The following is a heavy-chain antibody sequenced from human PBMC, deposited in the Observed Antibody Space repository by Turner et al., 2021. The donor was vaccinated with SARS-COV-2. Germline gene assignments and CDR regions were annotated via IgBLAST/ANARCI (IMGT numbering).Heavy chain of an antibody. Sequence: EVQLVESGGGVVQPGGSLRLSCAASGFTFDDYAMHWVRQAPGKGLEWVSLISGDGGSTYYADSVKGRFTISRDNSKNSLYLQMNSLRAEDTALYHCARGSGSSDYWGQGTLVTVSS. CDR3: ARGSGSSDY. CDR2: ISGDGGST. V-gene: IGHV3-43*02. D-gene: IGHD3-10*01. J-gene: IGHJ4*02. CDR1: GFTFDDYA.